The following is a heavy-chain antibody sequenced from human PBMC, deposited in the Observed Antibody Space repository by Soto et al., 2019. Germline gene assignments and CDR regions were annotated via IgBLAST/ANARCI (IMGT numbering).Heavy chain of an antibody. CDR2: ISSSSSYI. Sequence: EVQLVESGGGLVKPGGSLRLSCAASGFSFSNYGMNWVRQAPGKGLEWVSSISSSSSYISYADSVKGRFTISRDNAKNSVYLQMNSRRAEDTAVYYCARSDCTSTSCYVVWFDPWGQGTLVTVSS. CDR1: GFSFSNYG. D-gene: IGHD2-2*01. J-gene: IGHJ5*02. CDR3: ARSDCTSTSCYVVWFDP. V-gene: IGHV3-21*01.